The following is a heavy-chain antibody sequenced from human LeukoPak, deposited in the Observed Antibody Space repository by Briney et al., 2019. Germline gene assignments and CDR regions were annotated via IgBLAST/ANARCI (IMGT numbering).Heavy chain of an antibody. J-gene: IGHJ4*02. CDR1: GYSFTSHY. V-gene: IGHV1-46*01. CDR3: ARDNDSRDPPHFDY. D-gene: IGHD3-16*01. Sequence: ASVKVSCKASGYSFTSHYMHWVRQAPGQGLEWMGLINPSGSSTLYAQKLQGRVTMTRDMSTTTDYMELSSLRSEDTAVYYCARDNDSRDPPHFDYWGQGTLVTVSS. CDR2: INPSGSST.